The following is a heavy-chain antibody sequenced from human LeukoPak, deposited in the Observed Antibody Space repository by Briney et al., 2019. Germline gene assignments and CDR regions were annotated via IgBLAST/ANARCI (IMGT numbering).Heavy chain of an antibody. CDR2: IYYSGST. CDR1: GGSISSSSYY. V-gene: IGHV4-61*05. CDR3: ARGGRLLGKFDY. J-gene: IGHJ4*02. D-gene: IGHD3-22*01. Sequence: SETLSLTCTVSGGSISSSSYYWGWIRQPPGKGLEWIGYIYYSGSTNYNPSLKSRVTISVDTSTNQFSLKLSSVTAADTAVYFCARGGRLLGKFDYWGQGTLVTVSS.